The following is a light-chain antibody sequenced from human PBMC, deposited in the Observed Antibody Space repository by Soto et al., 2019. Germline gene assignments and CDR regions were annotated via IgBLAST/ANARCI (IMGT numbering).Light chain of an antibody. CDR2: KDR. J-gene: IGLJ1*01. V-gene: IGLV3-25*03. Sequence: SYELTQPPSVSVSPGQTARITCSGDALPKQNAYWYQQKPGQAPVLVIYKDRERASGIPERFSGSSSGTAVTLAISGVQAEDEADYYCQSADSSGTSYVFGTGTKLTVL. CDR3: QSADSSGTSYV. CDR1: ALPKQN.